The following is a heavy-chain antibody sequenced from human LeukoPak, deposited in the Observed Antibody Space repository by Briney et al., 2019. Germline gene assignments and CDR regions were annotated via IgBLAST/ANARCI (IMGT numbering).Heavy chain of an antibody. V-gene: IGHV1-2*02. D-gene: IGHD3-22*01. CDR3: ARVWYYYDSSGYYDY. CDR1: GYTFTGYY. J-gene: IGHJ4*02. CDR2: INPNSGGT. Sequence: ASVKVSCKASGYTFTGYYMHWVRQAPGQGLEWMGWINPNSGGTSYAQKFQGRVTMTRDTSISTAYMELSRLRSDDTAVYYCARVWYYYDSSGYYDYWGQGTLVTVSS.